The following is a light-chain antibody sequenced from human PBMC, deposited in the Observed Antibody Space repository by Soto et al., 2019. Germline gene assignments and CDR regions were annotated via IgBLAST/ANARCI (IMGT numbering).Light chain of an antibody. CDR1: QSVSSN. J-gene: IGKJ1*01. Sequence: ELVMTQSPATLSVSPGERATLSCRASQSVSSNLAGYQQKPGQAPRLLIYGASNRATGIPARFSGSGCGTDFSLTISSLEPEDFAVYYCQQRSHWPRTFGQGTKVDI. V-gene: IGKV3-11*01. CDR3: QQRSHWPRT. CDR2: GAS.